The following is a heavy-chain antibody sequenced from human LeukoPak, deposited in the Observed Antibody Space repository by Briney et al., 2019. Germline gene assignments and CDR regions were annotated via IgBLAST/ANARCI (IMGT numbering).Heavy chain of an antibody. J-gene: IGHJ5*02. D-gene: IGHD2-15*01. Sequence: SETLSLTCTVSGGSISSSSYYWGWIRQPPGKGLEWIGSIYYSGSTYYNPSLKSRVTISVDTSKNQFSLKLSSVTAADTAVYYCARSRYCSGGSCYYDPWGQGTLVTVSS. V-gene: IGHV4-39*01. CDR2: IYYSGST. CDR3: ARSRYCSGGSCYYDP. CDR1: GGSISSSSYY.